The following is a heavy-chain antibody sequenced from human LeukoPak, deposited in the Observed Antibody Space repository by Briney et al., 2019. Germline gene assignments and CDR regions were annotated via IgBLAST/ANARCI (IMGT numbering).Heavy chain of an antibody. V-gene: IGHV3-9*01. CDR2: VSWNSGSI. Sequence: GGSLRLSCAASGFTFDNYAMHWVRQAPGEGPEWVAGVSWNSGSIGYADSVKGRFTVSRDNAKNSLYLQMNSLRAEDTAFYYCAKRSLSAWYFDLWGRGALVTVSS. J-gene: IGHJ2*01. CDR1: GFTFDNYA. CDR3: AKRSLSAWYFDL.